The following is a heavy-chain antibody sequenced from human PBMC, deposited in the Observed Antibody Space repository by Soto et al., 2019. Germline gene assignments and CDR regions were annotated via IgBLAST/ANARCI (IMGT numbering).Heavy chain of an antibody. J-gene: IGHJ4*02. CDR3: AKATTNGGWFNPFDS. CDR1: GFSFVNYA. V-gene: IGHV3-23*01. Sequence: QSGGSLSLSCAAPGFSFVNYAMNWVRQAPGKGLEWVSGLSGSGTSTYYADSVKGRFTISRDNSRDTLFLQMNSLTADDTAVYYCAKATTNGGWFNPFDSWGQGALVTVSS. CDR2: LSGSGTST. D-gene: IGHD6-19*01.